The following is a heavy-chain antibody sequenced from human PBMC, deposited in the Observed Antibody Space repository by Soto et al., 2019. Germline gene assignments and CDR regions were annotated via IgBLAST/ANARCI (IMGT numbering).Heavy chain of an antibody. CDR3: ARESGIQPYQNGMDV. D-gene: IGHD5-18*01. Sequence: EVQLVESGGGLVQPGGSLRLSCAASGFTFSSYWMHWVRQDPGKGLVWVSRINSDGSSTNYADSVKGRFTISRDNAXXTLYLQMNSLRAEDTAVYFCARESGIQPYQNGMDVWGQGTTVTVSS. V-gene: IGHV3-74*01. CDR2: INSDGSST. CDR1: GFTFSSYW. J-gene: IGHJ6*02.